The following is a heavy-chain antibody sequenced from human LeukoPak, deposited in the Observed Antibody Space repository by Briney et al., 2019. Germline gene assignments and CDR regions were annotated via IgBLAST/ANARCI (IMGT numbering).Heavy chain of an antibody. CDR2: IYHSGST. CDR1: GGSISSYY. D-gene: IGHD3-10*01. Sequence: SETLSLTCTVSGGSISSYYWSWIRQPPGKGQEWIGSIYHSGSTYYNPSLKSRVTISVDTSKNQFSLKLSSVTAADTAVYYCARVFQYYYGSGSYYSWFDPWGQGTLVTVSS. CDR3: ARVFQYYYGSGSYYSWFDP. V-gene: IGHV4-39*07. J-gene: IGHJ5*02.